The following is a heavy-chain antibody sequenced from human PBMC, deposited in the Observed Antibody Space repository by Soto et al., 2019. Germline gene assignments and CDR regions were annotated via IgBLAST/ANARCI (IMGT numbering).Heavy chain of an antibody. CDR3: AIEKVGAASVHVFDI. CDR1: GFTFSNYA. J-gene: IGHJ3*02. V-gene: IGHV3-23*01. Sequence: GGSLRLSCAAPGFTFSNYAMSWVRQAPGKGLEWVSGISSSGDRTNHADSVKGRFTTSRDNSKNMLYLDMKSLRAEDTALYYCAIEKVGAASVHVFDIWGQGTMVTVSS. D-gene: IGHD1-26*01. CDR2: ISSSGDRT.